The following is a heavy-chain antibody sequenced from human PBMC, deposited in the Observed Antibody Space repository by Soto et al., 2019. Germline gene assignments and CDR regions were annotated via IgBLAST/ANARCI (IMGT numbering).Heavy chain of an antibody. CDR3: AASSSIAARYNWFDP. D-gene: IGHD6-6*01. V-gene: IGHV1-69*02. CDR1: GGTFSSYT. CDR2: IIPILGIA. J-gene: IGHJ5*02. Sequence: SVKVSCKASGGTFSSYTISWVRQAPGQGLEWMGRIIPILGIANYAQKFQGRVTITADKSTSTAYMELSSLRSEDTAVYYCAASSSIAARYNWFDPWGQGTLVTVSS.